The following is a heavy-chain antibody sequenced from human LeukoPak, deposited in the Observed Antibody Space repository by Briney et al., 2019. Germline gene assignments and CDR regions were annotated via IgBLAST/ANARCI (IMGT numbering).Heavy chain of an antibody. J-gene: IGHJ4*02. CDR1: GGSISSSSYY. Sequence: SETLSLTCTVSGGSISSSSYYWGWIRQPPGKGLEWIGSIYYSGSTYYNPSPKSRVTISVDTSKNQFSLNLSSVTAADTAMYYCAGHLGVTGTFDYWGQGTLVTVSS. CDR2: IYYSGST. D-gene: IGHD6-19*01. V-gene: IGHV4-39*01. CDR3: AGHLGVTGTFDY.